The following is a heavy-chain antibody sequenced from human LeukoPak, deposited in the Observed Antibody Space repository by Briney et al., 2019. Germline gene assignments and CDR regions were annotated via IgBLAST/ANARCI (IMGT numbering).Heavy chain of an antibody. D-gene: IGHD6-13*01. J-gene: IGHJ4*02. V-gene: IGHV4-59*01. CDR2: IYHSGST. CDR3: ARRVYSTSWSYYFDY. CDR1: GGSISSYY. Sequence: SETLSLTCTVSGGSISSYYWSWIRQPPGKGLEWIGYIYHSGSTSYSPSLKSRVTISVDTSKNQFSLKLSSVTAADTAVYYCARRVYSTSWSYYFDYWGQGTLVTVSS.